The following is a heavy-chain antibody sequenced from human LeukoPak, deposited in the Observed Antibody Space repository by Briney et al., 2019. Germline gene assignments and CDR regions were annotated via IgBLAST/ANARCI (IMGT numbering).Heavy chain of an antibody. Sequence: QPGGSLRLSCVASGFTFSDYFMSWIRQAPGKGLEWVANIKQDGSEKYYVDSVKGRFTISRDNAKNSLYLQMNSLRAEDTAVYYCARGSFVGGWELLGPNYYYYMDVWGKGTTVTVSS. V-gene: IGHV3-7*01. CDR3: ARGSFVGGWELLGPNYYYYMDV. CDR1: GFTFSDYF. J-gene: IGHJ6*03. D-gene: IGHD1-26*01. CDR2: IKQDGSEK.